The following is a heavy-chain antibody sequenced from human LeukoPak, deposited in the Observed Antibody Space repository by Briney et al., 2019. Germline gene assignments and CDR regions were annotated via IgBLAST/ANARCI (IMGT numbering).Heavy chain of an antibody. Sequence: PGGSLRLSCAASGFTFSSYEMNWVRQAPGKVLGWVSYISGSGRTIYYADSVKGRFTISRDNAKSSLYLQMNSLRAEDTAVYYCASLYCGADCYSGYWGQGTLVTVSS. D-gene: IGHD2-21*02. CDR1: GFTFSSYE. J-gene: IGHJ4*02. CDR2: ISGSGRTI. V-gene: IGHV3-48*03. CDR3: ASLYCGADCYSGY.